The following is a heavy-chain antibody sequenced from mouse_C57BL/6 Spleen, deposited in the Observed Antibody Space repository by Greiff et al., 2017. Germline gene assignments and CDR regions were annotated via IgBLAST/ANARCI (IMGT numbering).Heavy chain of an antibody. CDR3: ESGPRDGYPDY. V-gene: IGHV1-76*01. CDR1: GYTFTDYY. J-gene: IGHJ2*01. CDR2: IYPGSGNT. Sequence: QVQLQQSGPELVRPGASVKLSCKASGYTFTDYYINWVKQRPGQGLEWIARIYPGSGNTYYNEKFKSKATLTAEKSSSTAYMQLSSLTSEDSAVYGGESGPRDGYPDYWGQGTTLTVSS. D-gene: IGHD2-3*01.